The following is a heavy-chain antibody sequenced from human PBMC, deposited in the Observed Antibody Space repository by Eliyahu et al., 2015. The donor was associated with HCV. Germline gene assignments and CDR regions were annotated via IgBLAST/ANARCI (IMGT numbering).Heavy chain of an antibody. J-gene: IGHJ4*02. V-gene: IGHV3-23*01. CDR3: MQAPDY. CDR2: ITGSGTST. CDR1: GFTFSSYA. Sequence: EVQLLESGGGLVQXGGSLRLSCAASGFTFSSYAMTWVRQAPGKGLEWVSTITGSGTSTYYADSVKGRFTISRDNPKNTLYLQMNSLRAEDTAVYYCMQAPDYWGQGTLVTVSS.